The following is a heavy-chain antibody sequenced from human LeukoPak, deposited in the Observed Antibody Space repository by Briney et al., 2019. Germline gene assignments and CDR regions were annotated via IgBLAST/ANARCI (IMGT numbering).Heavy chain of an antibody. J-gene: IGHJ4*02. CDR1: GGSISSGSYY. Sequence: PSQTLSLTCTVSGGSISSGSYYWSWIRQPAGKGLEWIGRIYTSGSTNYNPSLKSRVTISVDTSKNQFSLRLSSVTAADTAVYYCARVPAPGRYYFDYWGQGTLVTVSS. CDR2: IYTSGST. CDR3: ARVPAPGRYYFDY. V-gene: IGHV4-61*02.